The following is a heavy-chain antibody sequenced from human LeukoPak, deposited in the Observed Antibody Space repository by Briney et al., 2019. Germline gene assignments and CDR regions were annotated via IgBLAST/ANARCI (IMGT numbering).Heavy chain of an antibody. CDR2: ISNGGGFT. V-gene: IGHV3-23*01. CDR1: GFTFSNYG. J-gene: IGHJ4*02. Sequence: GTLSLSCAASGFTFSNYGMSWVRQAPGKGLEWVSAISNGGGFTYYADSVKGRFTISRDNSKNTVYLQMNSLRAEDTAVYYCAKDPAAMPRQDDYWGQGTLVTVSS. D-gene: IGHD2-2*01. CDR3: AKDPAAMPRQDDY.